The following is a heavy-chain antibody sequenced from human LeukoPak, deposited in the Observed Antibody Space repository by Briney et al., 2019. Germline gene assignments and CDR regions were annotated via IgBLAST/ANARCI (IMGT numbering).Heavy chain of an antibody. D-gene: IGHD2-15*01. CDR2: VSGAATNK. Sequence: GGSLRLSCAVSGFTFSNYAMSWVRQGPGKGLEWVSTVSGAATNKYYADSVKGRFSISRDNSKNTLFLQMNSPTAEDTGVYYCAKARSAVVEAATNYWGQGTRVTVSS. CDR3: AKARSAVVEAATNY. CDR1: GFTFSNYA. J-gene: IGHJ4*02. V-gene: IGHV3-23*01.